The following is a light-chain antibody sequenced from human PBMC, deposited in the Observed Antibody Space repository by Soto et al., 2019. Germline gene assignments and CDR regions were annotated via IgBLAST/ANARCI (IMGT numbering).Light chain of an antibody. CDR1: QSVSSS. J-gene: IGKJ1*01. CDR3: QQYNNWWT. Sequence: EIVMTQSPATLSVSPGERATLSCRASQSVSSSLAWYQQKPGQAPRLLIYGASTRATGIPARFSGSGSGTEFTLTISSLQSEDFAVYYCQQYNNWWTFG. CDR2: GAS. V-gene: IGKV3-15*01.